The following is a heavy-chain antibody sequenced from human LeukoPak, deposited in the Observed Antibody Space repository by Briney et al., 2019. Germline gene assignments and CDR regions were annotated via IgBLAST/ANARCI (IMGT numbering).Heavy chain of an antibody. CDR3: ARDLGGPYYGMDG. D-gene: IGHD1-26*01. CDR1: GGSLNRYY. CDR2: NYYSGRT. Sequence: SEPLTLTCTVSGGSLNRYYWHWMRQPPGKGLDWFGYNYYSGRTHYNLSFKSGVPVYVVKSKMQVYLELAYVTAADPAVYHCARDLGGPYYGMDGWGQGTTVTVSS. V-gene: IGHV4-59*01. J-gene: IGHJ6*02.